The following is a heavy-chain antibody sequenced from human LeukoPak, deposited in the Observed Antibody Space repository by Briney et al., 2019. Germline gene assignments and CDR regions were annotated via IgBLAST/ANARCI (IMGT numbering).Heavy chain of an antibody. V-gene: IGHV3-11*01. CDR2: ISSSGSTI. CDR1: GFTFSDYY. CDR3: ARPFMIVVENGYGMDV. D-gene: IGHD3-22*01. Sequence: GGSLRLSCAASGFTFSDYYMTWIRQAPGKGLEWVSYISSSGSTIYYADSVKGRFTISRGNAKNSLYLQMNSLRAEDTAVYYCARPFMIVVENGYGMDVWGQGTTVTVSS. J-gene: IGHJ6*02.